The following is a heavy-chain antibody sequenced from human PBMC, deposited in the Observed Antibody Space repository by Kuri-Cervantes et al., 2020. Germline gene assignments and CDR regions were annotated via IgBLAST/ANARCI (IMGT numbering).Heavy chain of an antibody. D-gene: IGHD2-15*01. Sequence: SVKVSCKASGDTFSSYAISWVRQAPGQGLEWMGGIIPIFGTANYAQKFQGRVTITADKSTSTAYMELSSLRSEDTAVYYCARGGRGKVVAARKNWFDPWGQGTLVTVSS. CDR2: IIPIFGTA. CDR1: GDTFSSYA. CDR3: ARGGRGKVVAARKNWFDP. J-gene: IGHJ5*02. V-gene: IGHV1-69*06.